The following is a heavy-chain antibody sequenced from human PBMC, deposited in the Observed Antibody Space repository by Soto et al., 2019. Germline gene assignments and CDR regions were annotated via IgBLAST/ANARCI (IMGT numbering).Heavy chain of an antibody. D-gene: IGHD3-9*01. Sequence: SETLSLTCAVYGGSFSGYYWGLIRQPPGKGLEWIGEINHSGSTNYNPSLKSRVTISVDTSKNQFSLKLSYVTAADTAVYYCARGGRRYFDWLSRNYGMDVWGQGTTVTVSS. V-gene: IGHV4-34*01. CDR2: INHSGST. CDR1: GGSFSGYY. CDR3: ARGGRRYFDWLSRNYGMDV. J-gene: IGHJ6*02.